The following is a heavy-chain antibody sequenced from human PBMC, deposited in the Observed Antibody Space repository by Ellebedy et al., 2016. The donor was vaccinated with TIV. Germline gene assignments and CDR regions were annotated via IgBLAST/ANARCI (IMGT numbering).Heavy chain of an antibody. CDR2: IYYSGST. Sequence: MPSETLSLTCTVSGGSISSSSYYWGWIRQPPGKGLEWIGSIYYSGSTYYNPSLKSRVTISVDTSMNQFSLKLSSVTAADTAVYYCARIGIQLWLPLNFDYWGQGTLVTVSS. D-gene: IGHD5-18*01. J-gene: IGHJ4*02. CDR1: GGSISSSSYY. V-gene: IGHV4-39*01. CDR3: ARIGIQLWLPLNFDY.